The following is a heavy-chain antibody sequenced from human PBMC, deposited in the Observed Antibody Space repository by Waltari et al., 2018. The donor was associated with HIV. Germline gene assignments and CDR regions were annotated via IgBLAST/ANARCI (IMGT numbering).Heavy chain of an antibody. Sequence: EVQLLESGGGLVQPGGSLRLSCAASGFTFSSYAMSWVRLAPGTGLEWVSAISGSGGSKYYADSVKGRFTISRDNSKNTLYLQMNSLRAEDTAVYYCAKAAQLLLWFGELSMKTGFDPWGQGTLVTVSS. CDR2: ISGSGGSK. D-gene: IGHD3-10*01. CDR3: AKAAQLLLWFGELSMKTGFDP. CDR1: GFTFSSYA. J-gene: IGHJ5*02. V-gene: IGHV3-23*01.